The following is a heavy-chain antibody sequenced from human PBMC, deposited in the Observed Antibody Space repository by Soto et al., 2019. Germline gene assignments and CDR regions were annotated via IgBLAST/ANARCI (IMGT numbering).Heavy chain of an antibody. CDR2: IKSKTDGGTT. V-gene: IGHV3-15*01. J-gene: IGHJ4*02. CDR3: TTASAIGELLFSFDY. CDR1: GFTFSNAW. D-gene: IGHD3-10*01. Sequence: GGSLRLSCAASGFTFSNAWMSWVRQAPGKGLEWVGRIKSKTDGGTTDYAAPVKGRFTISRDDSKNTLYLQMNSLKTADTAVYYCTTASAIGELLFSFDYWGQGTLVTVSS.